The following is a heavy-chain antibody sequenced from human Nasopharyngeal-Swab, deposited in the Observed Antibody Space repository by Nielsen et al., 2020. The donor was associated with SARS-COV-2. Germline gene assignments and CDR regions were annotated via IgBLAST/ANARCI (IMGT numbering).Heavy chain of an antibody. D-gene: IGHD2-8*01. J-gene: IGHJ6*02. CDR3: AKDHQLIRNYYYYDLDV. CDR2: ISYDGIKK. Sequence: VRQALGKGLEWMAVISYDGIKKYYADSVKGRFTLSRDNSKNTLYLQMNSLTTEDTAVYYCAKDHQLIRNYYYYDLDVWGQGTTVTVSS. V-gene: IGHV3-30*18.